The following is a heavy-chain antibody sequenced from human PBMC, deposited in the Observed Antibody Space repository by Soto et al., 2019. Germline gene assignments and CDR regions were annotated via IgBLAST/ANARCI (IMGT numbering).Heavy chain of an antibody. D-gene: IGHD1-26*01. CDR3: ARRWGPTFDY. V-gene: IGHV4-59*01. CDR2: IYYSGST. Sequence: QVQLQESGPGLVKPSETLSLTCTVSGGSIRSYYWSWIRQPPGKGLEWIGYIYYSGSTNYNPSLXGXAXIXXDTSKNQFSLKLSSVTAADTAVYYCARRWGPTFDYWGQGTLVTVSS. CDR1: GGSIRSYY. J-gene: IGHJ4*02.